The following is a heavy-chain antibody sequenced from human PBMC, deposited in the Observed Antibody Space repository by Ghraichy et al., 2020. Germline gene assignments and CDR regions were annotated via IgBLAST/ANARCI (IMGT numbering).Heavy chain of an antibody. CDR3: ARGPRERPGGAAAGKNGFDC. CDR1: NAFISSGSYY. V-gene: IGHV4-61*01. J-gene: IGHJ4*02. D-gene: IGHD6-13*01. CDR2: VFYNGRT. Sequence: SETLSLTCTVSNAFISSGSYYWSWIRQSPGKGLEWIGYVFYNGRTNYNPSLENRLNISVDMSTIQFSLNLNFVTAADTAVYYCARGPRERPGGAAAGKNGFDCWGPGTLGSVSS.